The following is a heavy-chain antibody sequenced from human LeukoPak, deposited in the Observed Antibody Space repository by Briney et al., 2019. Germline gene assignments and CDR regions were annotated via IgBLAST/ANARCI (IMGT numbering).Heavy chain of an antibody. Sequence: PGGSLRLSCAASGFTFSSYAMHWVRQAPGKGLEWVAVISYDGSNKYYADSVKGRFTISRDNSKNTLYLQMNSLRAEDTAVYYCARDRHYDILTGYPTPDYWGQGTLVTVSS. CDR1: GFTFSSYA. J-gene: IGHJ4*02. V-gene: IGHV3-30-3*01. CDR3: ARDRHYDILTGYPTPDY. CDR2: ISYDGSNK. D-gene: IGHD3-9*01.